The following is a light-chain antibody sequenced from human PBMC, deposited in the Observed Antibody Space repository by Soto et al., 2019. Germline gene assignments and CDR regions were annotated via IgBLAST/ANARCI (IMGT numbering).Light chain of an antibody. J-gene: IGLJ2*01. CDR3: SSYISSTTLVV. CDR2: EVS. V-gene: IGLV2-14*01. Sequence: QSALTQPASVSGSPGQSITISCTGTSSDVGGYDYVSWYQQHPGKAPTLMIYEVSTRPSGVSNRFSGSKSGSTASLTISGLQAEDEADYFCSSYISSTTLVVFGGGTKLTVL. CDR1: SSDVGGYDY.